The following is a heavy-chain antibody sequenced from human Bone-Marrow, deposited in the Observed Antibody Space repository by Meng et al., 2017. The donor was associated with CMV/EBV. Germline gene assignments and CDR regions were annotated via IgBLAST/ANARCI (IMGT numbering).Heavy chain of an antibody. CDR2: ISSTSNYI. V-gene: IGHV3-21*01. J-gene: IGHJ4*02. CDR3: ARVGGSDPLDY. CDR1: GFTFSSYS. Sequence: GESLKISCAASGFTFSSYSMNWVRQAPGKGLEWVSLISSTSNYIYYADSVKGRFTISRDNAKNSLYLQMNSLRAEDTAVYHCARVGGSDPLDYWGQGTTVTVSS. D-gene: IGHD3-16*01.